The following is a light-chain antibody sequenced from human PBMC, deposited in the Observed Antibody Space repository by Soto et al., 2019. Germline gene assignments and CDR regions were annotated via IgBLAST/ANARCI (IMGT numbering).Light chain of an antibody. V-gene: IGLV1-47*01. CDR1: SSNIGSNY. CDR3: ASWDDSLSGAV. CDR2: RSN. J-gene: IGLJ7*01. Sequence: QSVLTQTPSASGTPGQRVTISCSGSSSNIGSNYVYWYQQLPGTAPKLLIYRSNQRPSGVPGRFSGSKSGTSASLAISGLRSEDEADYYCASWDDSLSGAVFGGGTQLTVL.